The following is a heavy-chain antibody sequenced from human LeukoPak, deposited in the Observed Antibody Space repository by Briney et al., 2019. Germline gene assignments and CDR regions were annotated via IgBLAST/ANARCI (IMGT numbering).Heavy chain of an antibody. Sequence: SETLSLTCTVSGGSISSGDYYWSWIRQPPGKGLEWIGYIYYGGSTYYNPSLKSRVTISVDTSKNQFSLKLSSVTAADTAVYYCARVGSPTNYYDSSGYYQYFDYWGQGTLVTVSS. CDR2: IYYGGST. V-gene: IGHV4-30-4*08. J-gene: IGHJ4*02. D-gene: IGHD3-22*01. CDR3: ARVGSPTNYYDSSGYYQYFDY. CDR1: GGSISSGDYY.